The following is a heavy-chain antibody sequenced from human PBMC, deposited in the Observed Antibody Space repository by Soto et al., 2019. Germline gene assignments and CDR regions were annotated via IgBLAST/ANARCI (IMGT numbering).Heavy chain of an antibody. D-gene: IGHD4-17*01. CDR3: TTDLSFGDYVAFDI. V-gene: IGHV3-15*01. CDR1: GFTFSNAW. CDR2: IKSKTDGGTT. Sequence: EVQLVESGGGLVKPGGSLRLSCAASGFTFSNAWMSWVRQAPGKGLEWVGRIKSKTDGGTTDYAAPVKGRFTISRDDSKNTPYLQMNSLKTEDTAVYYCTTDLSFGDYVAFDIWGQGTMVTVSS. J-gene: IGHJ3*02.